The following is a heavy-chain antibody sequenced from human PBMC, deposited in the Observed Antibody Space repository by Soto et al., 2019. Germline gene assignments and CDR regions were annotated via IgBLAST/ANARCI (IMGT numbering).Heavy chain of an antibody. Sequence: QVQLVQSGAEVKKPGASVRVSCEASRYTFPTSYINWVRQAAGQGLEWMGRMNLDSGNTGYAQKFQGRITLTRSTSMGTAYLERSSLNSEDSAVYYCARGASPWGQGTLVTVSS. V-gene: IGHV1-8*01. CDR2: MNLDSGNT. CDR3: ARGASP. CDR1: RYTFPTSY. J-gene: IGHJ5*02.